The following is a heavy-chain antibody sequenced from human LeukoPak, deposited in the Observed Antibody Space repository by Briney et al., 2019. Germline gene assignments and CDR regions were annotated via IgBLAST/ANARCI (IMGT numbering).Heavy chain of an antibody. V-gene: IGHV5-51*01. CDR2: IYPGDSDT. CDR1: GYRFTSYW. D-gene: IGHD1-1*01. Sequence: GESLKISCQGSGYRFTSYWIGWVRQMPGKGLEWMGVIYPGDSDTRYSPSFQGQVTISADKSISTAYLQWSSLKASDTAMYYCARVGTTGTRWFDPWGQGTLVTVSS. J-gene: IGHJ5*02. CDR3: ARVGTTGTRWFDP.